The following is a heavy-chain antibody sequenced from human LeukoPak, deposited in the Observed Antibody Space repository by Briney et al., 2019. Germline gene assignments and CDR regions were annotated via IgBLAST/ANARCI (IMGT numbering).Heavy chain of an antibody. CDR2: IYYSGST. CDR1: GFTFSDYY. J-gene: IGHJ4*02. V-gene: IGHV4-59*12. Sequence: KTGGSLRLSCAASGFTFSDYYMSWIRQAPGKGLEWIGYIYYSGSTNYNPSLKSRVTLSVDTSKNQFSLKLSSVTAADTAVYYCARDRYYYDSSDYSRLDYWGQGTLVTVSS. CDR3: ARDRYYYDSSDYSRLDY. D-gene: IGHD3-22*01.